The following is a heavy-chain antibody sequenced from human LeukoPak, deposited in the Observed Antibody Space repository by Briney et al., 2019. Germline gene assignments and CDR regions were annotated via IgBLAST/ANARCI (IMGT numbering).Heavy chain of an antibody. J-gene: IGHJ4*02. D-gene: IGHD6-19*01. Sequence: SETLSLTCAVYRGSFSGYYWSWIRQPPGKGLEWIGEINHSGSTNYNPSLKSRVTISVDTSKNQFSLKLSSVTAADTAVYFCARARIAVAGTNYFDYWGQGTLVTVSS. V-gene: IGHV4-34*01. CDR3: ARARIAVAGTNYFDY. CDR2: INHSGST. CDR1: RGSFSGYY.